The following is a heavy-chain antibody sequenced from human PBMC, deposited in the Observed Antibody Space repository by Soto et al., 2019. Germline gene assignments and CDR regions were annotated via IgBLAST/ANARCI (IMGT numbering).Heavy chain of an antibody. D-gene: IGHD2-2*01. CDR2: IYYTGIT. Sequence: ASETVSLTCSVSGVSISYYCRNWIRQPPGKGLEWIGHIYYTGITSYNRSLNSRVNISVDMSKNQISLKLGSVTAADTAVYYCASIPASQYYHGGDVWGQGSRVTVSS. J-gene: IGHJ6*02. V-gene: IGHV4-59*01. CDR3: ASIPASQYYHGGDV. CDR1: GVSISYYC.